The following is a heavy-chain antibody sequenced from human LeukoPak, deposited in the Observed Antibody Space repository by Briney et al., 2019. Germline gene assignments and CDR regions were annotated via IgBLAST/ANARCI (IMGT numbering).Heavy chain of an antibody. CDR3: ASKLDYDILTGSGSGAFDI. CDR2: INTKTGNP. J-gene: IGHJ3*02. V-gene: IGHV7-4-1*02. CDR1: GYTFTSYA. D-gene: IGHD3-9*01. Sequence: ASVKVSSKASGYTFTSYAMNWVRQAPGQGLEWMGWINTKTGNPTYAQGFTGRFVFSLDTSVSTAYLQISSLKAEDTAVYYCASKLDYDILTGSGSGAFDIWGQGTMVTVSS.